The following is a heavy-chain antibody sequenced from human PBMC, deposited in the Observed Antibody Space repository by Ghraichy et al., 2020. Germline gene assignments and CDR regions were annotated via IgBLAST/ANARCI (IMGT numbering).Heavy chain of an antibody. CDR1: GDSIIRYY. D-gene: IGHD3-10*01. J-gene: IGHJ4*02. CDR2: VYNNGQT. V-gene: IGHV4-59*01. CDR3: ATDSFGSGSYFRN. Sequence: ETLSLTCTVSGDSIIRYYWTWVRQSPGKGLEWIGYVYNNGQTAYNPFLKSRVTISMDTSKNRFSLNLTSVTAADTALYYCATDSFGSGSYFRNWGQGILVTVSS.